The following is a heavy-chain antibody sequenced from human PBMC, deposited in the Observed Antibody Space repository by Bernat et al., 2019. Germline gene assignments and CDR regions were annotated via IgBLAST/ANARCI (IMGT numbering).Heavy chain of an antibody. D-gene: IGHD6-19*01. CDR2: ISYDGSNK. V-gene: IGHV3-30*18. J-gene: IGHJ4*02. CDR3: AKSRSSGWHGVFDY. CDR1: GFTFSSYG. Sequence: QVQLVESGGGVVQPGGSLRLSCAASGFTFSSYGMHWVRQAPGKGLEWVAVISYDGSNKYYADSVKGRFTISRDNSKNTLYLQMNSLRAEDTAVYYCAKSRSSGWHGVFDYWGQGTLVTVSS.